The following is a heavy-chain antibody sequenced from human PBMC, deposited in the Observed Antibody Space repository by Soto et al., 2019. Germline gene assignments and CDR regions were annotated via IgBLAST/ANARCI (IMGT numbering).Heavy chain of an antibody. D-gene: IGHD3-10*01. Sequence: QVQLQESGPGLVKPSQTLSLTCTVSGGSISSGGYYWSWIRQHPGKGLEWIGYIYYSGSTYYNPSLKSRVTISVDTSTNKFSLMLSSVTAADTAVYYCATYGSGTYKPTTFDYWGQGTLVTVSS. CDR2: IYYSGST. CDR1: GGSISSGGYY. J-gene: IGHJ4*02. V-gene: IGHV4-31*03. CDR3: ATYGSGTYKPTTFDY.